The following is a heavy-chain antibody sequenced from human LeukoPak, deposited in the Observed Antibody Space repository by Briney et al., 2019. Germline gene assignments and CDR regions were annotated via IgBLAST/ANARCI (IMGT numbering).Heavy chain of an antibody. D-gene: IGHD1-26*01. CDR2: IWYDGSNK. V-gene: IGHV3-33*01. J-gene: IGHJ6*02. CDR3: VRDSGSYRNSYYYYYGMDV. Sequence: GGSLRLSCAASGFTFSSYGMHWVRQAPGKGLEWVAVIWYDGSNKYYADSVKGRFTISRDNSKNTLYLQMNSLRAEDTAVYYCVRDSGSYRNSYYYYYGMDVWGQGTTVTVSS. CDR1: GFTFSSYG.